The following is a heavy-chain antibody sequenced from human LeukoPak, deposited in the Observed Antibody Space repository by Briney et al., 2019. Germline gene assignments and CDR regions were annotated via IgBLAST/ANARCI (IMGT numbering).Heavy chain of an antibody. CDR1: GSSISSGGYY. V-gene: IGHV4-31*03. Sequence: SETLSLTCTVSGSSISSGGYYWSWIRQHPGKGLEWIGYIYYSGSTYYNPSLKSRVTISVDASKNQFSLKLSSVTAADTAVCYCASVYYDPPHYFDYWGQGTLVTVSS. D-gene: IGHD3-3*01. CDR3: ASVYYDPPHYFDY. CDR2: IYYSGST. J-gene: IGHJ4*02.